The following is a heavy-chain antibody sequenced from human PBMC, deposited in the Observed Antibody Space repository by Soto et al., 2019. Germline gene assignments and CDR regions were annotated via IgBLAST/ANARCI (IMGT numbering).Heavy chain of an antibody. J-gene: IGHJ4*02. V-gene: IGHV4-59*12. CDR2: VYYTGST. Sequence: SETLSLTCTVSGGSISNFYWSWIRQPPGKGLEWIGYVYYTGSTSYNPSLKRRVTFSADSSRGQFSLRLNSVTAADTAVYYCARDRLPRGRYFFDYRGQGSSVIVSS. CDR3: ARDRLPRGRYFFDY. D-gene: IGHD3-10*01. CDR1: GGSISNFY.